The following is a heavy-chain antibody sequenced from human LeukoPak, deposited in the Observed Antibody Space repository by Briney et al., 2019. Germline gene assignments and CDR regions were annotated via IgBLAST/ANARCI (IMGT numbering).Heavy chain of an antibody. D-gene: IGHD6-19*01. CDR1: GYTFPGYY. CDR3: ARLGIAVEDAFDI. Sequence: SVKVYCNASGYTFPGYYMHCAPQASRQARVLMVWINPNSGGTNYAQKFQGRVTMTRDTSISTAYMELSRLRSDDTAVYYCARLGIAVEDAFDIWGQGTMVTVSS. CDR2: INPNSGGT. V-gene: IGHV1-2*02. J-gene: IGHJ3*02.